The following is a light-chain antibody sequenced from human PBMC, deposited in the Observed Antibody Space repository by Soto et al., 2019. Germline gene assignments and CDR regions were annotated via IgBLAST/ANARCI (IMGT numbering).Light chain of an antibody. J-gene: IGLJ2*01. CDR2: GVY. Sequence: QSALTQPASVSGSPGQSITISCTGTDSDVGGYNYVSWYQQHPDKAPKLMIYGVYNRPSGVSNRFSGSKSGNTASLTISGRQAEDEADYYCSSFTNNNTPHVVFGGGTKLTVL. V-gene: IGLV2-14*01. CDR1: DSDVGGYNY. CDR3: SSFTNNNTPHVV.